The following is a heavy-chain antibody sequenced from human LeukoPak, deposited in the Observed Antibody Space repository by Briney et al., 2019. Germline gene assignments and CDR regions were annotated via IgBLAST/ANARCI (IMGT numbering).Heavy chain of an antibody. D-gene: IGHD6-19*01. J-gene: IGHJ4*02. CDR1: GGSFSGYY. CDR3: ARDRGVTVPGRRLDY. CDR2: ISTSGST. Sequence: SETLSLTCAVYGGSFSGYYWSWIRQPAGKGLEWIGHISTSGSTNYNPSLKSRVTISIDNSNNQFSLKMSSATAADTAVYYCARDRGVTVPGRRLDYWGQGTLVTVSS. V-gene: IGHV4-4*07.